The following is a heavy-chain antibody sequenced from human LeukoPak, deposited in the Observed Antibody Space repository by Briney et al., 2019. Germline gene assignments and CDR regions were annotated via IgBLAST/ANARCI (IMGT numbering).Heavy chain of an antibody. J-gene: IGHJ6*03. D-gene: IGHD4-23*01. CDR3: ARGGGPYYMDV. Sequence: PGGSLRLSCAASGFTFSSYDMHWVRQATGKGLEWVSAIGTAGDTYYPGSVKDRFTISRENAKNSLYLQMNSLRAGDTAVYYCARGGGPYYMDVWGKGTTVTISS. CDR2: IGTAGDT. CDR1: GFTFSSYD. V-gene: IGHV3-13*01.